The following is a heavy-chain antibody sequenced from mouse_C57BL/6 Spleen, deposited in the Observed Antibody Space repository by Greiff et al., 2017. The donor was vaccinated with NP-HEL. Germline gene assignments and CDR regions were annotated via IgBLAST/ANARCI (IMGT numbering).Heavy chain of an antibody. Sequence: EVQLQQSGTVLARPGASVKMSCKTSGYTLTSYWMHWVKQRPGQGLEWIGAIYPGNSDTSYNQKFKGKAKLTAVTSASTAYMELSSLTNEDSAVYYCTRGVLRYYAMDYWGQGTSVTVSS. D-gene: IGHD1-1*01. CDR1: GYTLTSYW. CDR2: IYPGNSDT. J-gene: IGHJ4*01. V-gene: IGHV1-5*01. CDR3: TRGVLRYYAMDY.